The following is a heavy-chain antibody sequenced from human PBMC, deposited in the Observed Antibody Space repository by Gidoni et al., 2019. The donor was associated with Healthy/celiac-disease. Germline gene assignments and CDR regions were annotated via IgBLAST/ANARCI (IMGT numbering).Heavy chain of an antibody. CDR3: ARDLGYSYGFGGLPAYYFDY. V-gene: IGHV3-30*04. Sequence: QVQLVESGGGVVQPGRSLRLSCAASGFTFSSYAMHWVRQAPGKGLEWVAVISYDGSNTYYADSVKGRFTISRDNSKNTLYLQMNSLRAEDTAVYYCARDLGYSYGFGGLPAYYFDYWGQGTLVTVSS. CDR1: GFTFSSYA. J-gene: IGHJ4*02. CDR2: ISYDGSNT. D-gene: IGHD5-18*01.